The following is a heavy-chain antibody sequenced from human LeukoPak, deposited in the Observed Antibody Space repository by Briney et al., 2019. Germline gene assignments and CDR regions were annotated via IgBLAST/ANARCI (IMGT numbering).Heavy chain of an antibody. Sequence: GGSLRLYCAASGFTVSSNYMTWVRQAPGKGLEWVSVIYSGGNTYYADSVKGRFTISRDNSKNTLYLQMNSLRAEDTAVYYCATDGDRYYYDSSGPYWGQGTLVTVSS. CDR3: ATDGDRYYYDSSGPY. V-gene: IGHV3-66*01. CDR1: GFTVSSNY. CDR2: IYSGGNT. J-gene: IGHJ4*02. D-gene: IGHD3-22*01.